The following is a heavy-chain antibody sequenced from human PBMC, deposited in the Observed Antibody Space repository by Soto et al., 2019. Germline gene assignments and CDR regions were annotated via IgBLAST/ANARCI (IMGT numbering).Heavy chain of an antibody. CDR2: IDGSGGIT. J-gene: IGHJ5*02. V-gene: IGHV3-23*01. D-gene: IGHD3-10*01. CDR3: VKNSGWFNT. CDR1: GFTFGTTD. Sequence: QLLQSGGGLVQLGGSLTLSCEASGFTFGTTDMSWVRQAPGEGLEWVSTIDGSGGITYYADSVKGRFTISRDNSRNTVYLQMNSLRGDDTALYYCVKNSGWFNTWGQGALVTVSS.